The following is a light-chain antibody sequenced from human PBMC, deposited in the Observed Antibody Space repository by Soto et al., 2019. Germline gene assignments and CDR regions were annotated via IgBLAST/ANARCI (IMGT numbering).Light chain of an antibody. Sequence: EVVLTQSPGTLSLSPGERVTIYCRPSQTVKNNYLAWYQQKPGRAPRLLIFGAFNRATGIPDRFSGSVSGTDFTLTISRLEPEDFAMYYCQQYDTSPLTFGGGTKVDI. CDR2: GAF. CDR3: QQYDTSPLT. V-gene: IGKV3-20*01. CDR1: QTVKNNY. J-gene: IGKJ4*01.